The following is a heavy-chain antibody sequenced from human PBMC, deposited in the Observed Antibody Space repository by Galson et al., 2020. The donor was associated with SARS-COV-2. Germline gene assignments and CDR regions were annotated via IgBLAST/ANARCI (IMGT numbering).Heavy chain of an antibody. CDR1: GFTFSSYA. CDR3: ARDHIVPAARPYYYYGMDV. D-gene: IGHD2-2*01. CDR2: ISYDGSNK. V-gene: IGHV3-30*04. J-gene: IGHJ6*02. Sequence: GESLKISCAASGFTFSSYAMHWVRQAPGKGLEWVAVISYDGSNKYYADSVKGRFTISRDNSKNTLYLQMNSLRAEDTAVYYCARDHIVPAARPYYYYGMDVWGQGTTVTVSS.